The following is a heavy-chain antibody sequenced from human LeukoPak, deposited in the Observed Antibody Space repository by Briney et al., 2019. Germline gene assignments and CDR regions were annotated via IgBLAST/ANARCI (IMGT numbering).Heavy chain of an antibody. Sequence: SETLSLTCAVYGGSFSGYYWSWIRQPPGKGLEWIGEINHSGSTNYNPSLKSRVTISVDTSKNQFSLKLSSVTAVDTAVYYCARVRGDIYYYGSGSYSYWGQGTLVTVSS. J-gene: IGHJ4*02. V-gene: IGHV4-34*01. D-gene: IGHD3-10*01. CDR3: ARVRGDIYYYGSGSYSY. CDR1: GGSFSGYY. CDR2: INHSGST.